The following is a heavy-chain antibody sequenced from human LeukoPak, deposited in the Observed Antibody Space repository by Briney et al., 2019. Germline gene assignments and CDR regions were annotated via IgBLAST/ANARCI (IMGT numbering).Heavy chain of an antibody. V-gene: IGHV1-2*02. CDR2: INPDSGGT. CDR3: ARDLGDTYGSVGDFDY. CDR1: GYTFTGYY. J-gene: IGHJ4*02. Sequence: ASVKVSCKASGYTFTGYYMHWVRQAPGQGLEWMGWINPDSGGTIYAQNFQGRVTMSRDTSISTAYMELSSLRSDDTAVYYCARDLGDTYGSVGDFDYWGQGTLVTVSS. D-gene: IGHD3-10*01.